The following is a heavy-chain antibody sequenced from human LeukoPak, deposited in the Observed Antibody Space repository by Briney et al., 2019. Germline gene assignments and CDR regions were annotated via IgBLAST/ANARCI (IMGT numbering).Heavy chain of an antibody. CDR1: GFTFSTYS. J-gene: IGHJ4*02. D-gene: IGHD3-3*01. CDR2: ISGSGGST. V-gene: IGHV3-23*01. Sequence: GGSLRLSCAASGFTFSTYSMTWVRQAPGKGLEWVSAISGSGGSTYYADSVKGRFTISRDNSKNTLYLQMNSLRAEDTAVYYCAKSSSFWSGYYMFDYWGQGTLVTVSS. CDR3: AKSSSFWSGYYMFDY.